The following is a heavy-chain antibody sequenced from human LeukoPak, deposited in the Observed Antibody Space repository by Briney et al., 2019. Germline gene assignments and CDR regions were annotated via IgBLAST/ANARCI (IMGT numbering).Heavy chain of an antibody. D-gene: IGHD3-22*01. CDR3: AKDFTAYYYDSSGLSPYFDY. J-gene: IGHJ4*02. V-gene: IGHV3-30*18. Sequence: GGSLRLSCAASGFTFSSYGMHWVRQAPGKGLEWVAVISYDGSNKYYADSVKGRFTISRDNSKNTLYLQMNSLRAEDTAVYYCAKDFTAYYYDSSGLSPYFDYWGQGTLVTVSS. CDR2: ISYDGSNK. CDR1: GFTFSSYG.